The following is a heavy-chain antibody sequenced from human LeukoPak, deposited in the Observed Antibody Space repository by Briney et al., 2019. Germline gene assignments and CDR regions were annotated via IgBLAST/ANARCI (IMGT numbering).Heavy chain of an antibody. J-gene: IGHJ4*02. V-gene: IGHV4-34*01. Sequence: GSLRLSCVVSGFIFSNNYVSWIRQPPGKGLEWIGEINHSGSTNYNPSLKSRVTISVDTSKNQFSLKLSSVTAADTAVYYCARRLYWSYFAYWGQGTLVTVSS. CDR2: INHSGST. CDR3: ARRLYWSYFAY. D-gene: IGHD3-10*01. CDR1: GFIFSNNY.